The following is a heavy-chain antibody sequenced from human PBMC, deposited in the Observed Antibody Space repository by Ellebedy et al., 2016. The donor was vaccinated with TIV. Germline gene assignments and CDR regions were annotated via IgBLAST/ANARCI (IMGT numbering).Heavy chain of an antibody. Sequence: AASVNVSCKASGCTFSSYAISWVRQAPGQGLEWMGRIIPLLGIAHYAQKFQGRVTITADKSTSTAYMELSSLRSEDTAVYYCARDRDSSSWYFGGYYYYGMDVWGQGTTVTVSS. CDR2: IIPLLGIA. V-gene: IGHV1-69*04. CDR1: GCTFSSYA. CDR3: ARDRDSSSWYFGGYYYYGMDV. J-gene: IGHJ6*02. D-gene: IGHD6-13*01.